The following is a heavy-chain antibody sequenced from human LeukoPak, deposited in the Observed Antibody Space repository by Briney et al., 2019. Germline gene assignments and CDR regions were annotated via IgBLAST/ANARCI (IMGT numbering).Heavy chain of an antibody. Sequence: SETLSLTCTVSGGSIISYYWSWIRQLPGKGLEWIGYVYYSGSTNHNPSLKSRVTMSVDTSKNQFSLKLSSVTAADTAVYYCARESTVLLWFGELDPWGQGTLVTVSS. CDR3: ARESTVLLWFGELDP. D-gene: IGHD3-10*01. CDR1: GGSIISYY. CDR2: VYYSGST. J-gene: IGHJ5*02. V-gene: IGHV4-59*12.